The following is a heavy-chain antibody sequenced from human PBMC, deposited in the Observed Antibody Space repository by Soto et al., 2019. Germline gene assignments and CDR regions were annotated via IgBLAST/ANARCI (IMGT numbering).Heavy chain of an antibody. CDR2: INPNAGDS. Sequence: QVQLVQSGAEVKKPGTSVKVSCKTSGYTFTAFYIHWVRQAPGQGLEWLGWINPNAGDSKYPQRFQGSVTLTRETSTNPAYLELPGLTSADAAVYFCARSAFGVTQGIGRAFDVWGPDTIVDVS. J-gene: IGHJ3*01. CDR1: GYTFTAFY. CDR3: ARSAFGVTQGIGRAFDV. D-gene: IGHD3-3*01. V-gene: IGHV1-2*04.